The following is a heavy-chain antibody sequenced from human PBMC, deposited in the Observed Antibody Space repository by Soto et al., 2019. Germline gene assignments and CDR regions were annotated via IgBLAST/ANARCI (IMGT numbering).Heavy chain of an antibody. D-gene: IGHD5-18*01. Sequence: QVQLQESGPGLVKPSETLSLTCTVSGGSINTYYWNWIRQPPGKGLEWIAYIYYNGNTDSNPSLESRVTISLDTPKNQLSLKLRSVTAADTAVYYCARAYHGYSYANFDYWGQGTRVTVSS. J-gene: IGHJ4*02. CDR1: GGSINTYY. V-gene: IGHV4-59*01. CDR3: ARAYHGYSYANFDY. CDR2: IYYNGNT.